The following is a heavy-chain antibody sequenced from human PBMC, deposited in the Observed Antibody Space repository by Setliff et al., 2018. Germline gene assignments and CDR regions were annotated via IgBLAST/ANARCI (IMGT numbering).Heavy chain of an antibody. CDR3: AREGAAQQQLASEENWFDP. Sequence: ASVKVSCKASGYTFTSYGIGWVRQAPGQGLEWMGWISAYNGNTNYAQKLQGRVTMTTDTSTSTAYMELRSLRSDDTAVYYCAREGAAQQQLASEENWFDPWGQGTLVTVSS. CDR1: GYTFTSYG. V-gene: IGHV1-18*01. D-gene: IGHD6-13*01. CDR2: ISAYNGNT. J-gene: IGHJ5*02.